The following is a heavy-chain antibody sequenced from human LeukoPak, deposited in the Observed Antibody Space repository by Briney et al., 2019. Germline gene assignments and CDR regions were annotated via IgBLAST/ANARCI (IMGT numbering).Heavy chain of an antibody. CDR3: ARESKYSGYPFDY. D-gene: IGHD5-12*01. CDR1: GFTYSSYW. V-gene: IGHV3-74*01. Sequence: GGSLRLXCAASGFTYSSYWVHWVRRAPGKGLVSVSRVNSDGSGTTYADSVKGRFTISRDNAKNTLYLQMNSLRAEDTAVYYCARESKYSGYPFDYWGQGTLVTVSS. CDR2: VNSDGSGT. J-gene: IGHJ4*02.